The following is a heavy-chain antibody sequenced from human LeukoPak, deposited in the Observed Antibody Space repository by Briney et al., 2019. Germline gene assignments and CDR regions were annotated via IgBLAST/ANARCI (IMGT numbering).Heavy chain of an antibody. D-gene: IGHD4-17*01. Sequence: GGTLRLSCAASGFSFSSFAMTWVRQAPGKGLEWVSSITGGHYAKYNTDSVKGRFTTSRDNAKNTLYLQTNSLRADGTAICYCTKDPNGDYMGAFALGGEGTRHTLSS. CDR1: GFSFSSFA. CDR2: ITGGHYAK. V-gene: IGHV3-23*01. J-gene: IGHJ1*01. CDR3: TKDPNGDYMGAFAL.